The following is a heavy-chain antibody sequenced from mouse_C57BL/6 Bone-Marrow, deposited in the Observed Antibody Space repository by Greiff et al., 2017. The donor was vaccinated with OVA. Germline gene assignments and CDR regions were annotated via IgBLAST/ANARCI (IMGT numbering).Heavy chain of an antibody. CDR2: ISSGGSYT. CDR3: ARHGDYGGFFDY. CDR1: GFTFSSYG. J-gene: IGHJ2*01. Sequence: EVQGVESGGDLVKPGGSLKLSCAASGFTFSSYGMSWVRQTPDKRLEWVATISSGGSYTYYPDSVKGRFTISRDNAKNTLYLQMSSLKSEDTAMYYGARHGDYGGFFDYGGQGTTLTVSA. V-gene: IGHV5-6*01. D-gene: IGHD1-1*01.